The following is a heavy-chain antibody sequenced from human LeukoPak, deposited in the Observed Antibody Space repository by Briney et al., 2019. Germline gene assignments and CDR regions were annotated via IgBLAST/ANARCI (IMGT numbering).Heavy chain of an antibody. CDR3: ARAPRDGDYHDLDY. CDR1: GYTFTSYG. J-gene: IGHJ4*02. D-gene: IGHD4-17*01. Sequence: GASVKVSCKASGYTFTSYGISWVRQAPGQGLEWMGWIRAYNGNTNYAQKLQGRVTMTTDTSTSTAYMELRSLRSDDTAVYYCARAPRDGDYHDLDYWGQGTLVTVSS. V-gene: IGHV1-18*01. CDR2: IRAYNGNT.